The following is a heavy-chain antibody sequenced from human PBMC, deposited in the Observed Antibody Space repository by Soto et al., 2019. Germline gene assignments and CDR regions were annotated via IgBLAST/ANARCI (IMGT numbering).Heavy chain of an antibody. V-gene: IGHV1-69*01. CDR3: ATPAEPLDTAMLKGLAH. CDR2: IIPIFGAP. D-gene: IGHD5-18*01. J-gene: IGHJ4*02. CDR1: GGTFSNTA. Sequence: QVQLVQSGAEVKKPGSSVTVSCKASGGTFSNTAFIWVRQAPGQGLEWMGGIIPIFGAPNYAQKFQGRLMISADDSASKAYMELKTLTSEDTAVYYCATPAEPLDTAMLKGLAHWGQGTLVTVSS.